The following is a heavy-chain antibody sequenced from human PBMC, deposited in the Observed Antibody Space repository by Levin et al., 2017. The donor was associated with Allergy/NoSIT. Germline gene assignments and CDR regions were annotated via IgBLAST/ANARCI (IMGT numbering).Heavy chain of an antibody. J-gene: IGHJ6*02. CDR1: GFTFSSYW. CDR3: ARTMYSSSWYGGFDYYYYGMDV. D-gene: IGHD6-13*01. Sequence: GESLKISCAASGFTFSSYWMHWVRQAPGKGLVWVSRINSDGSSTSYADSVKGRFTISRDNAKNTLYLQMNSLRAEDTAVYYCARTMYSSSWYGGFDYYYYGMDVWGQGTTVTVSS. CDR2: INSDGSST. V-gene: IGHV3-74*01.